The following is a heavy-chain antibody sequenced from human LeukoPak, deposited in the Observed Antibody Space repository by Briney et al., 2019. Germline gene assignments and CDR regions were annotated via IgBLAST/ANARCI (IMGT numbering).Heavy chain of an antibody. CDR2: ISSSSSYI. CDR3: ARDSEGSSWAYYFDY. V-gene: IGHV3-21*01. Sequence: KTGGSLRLSCAASGFTFSSYSMKWVRQAPGKGLEWVSSISSSSSYIYYADSVKGRFTISRDNAKNSLYLQMNSLRAEDTAAYYCARDSEGSSWAYYFDYWGQGTLVTVSS. J-gene: IGHJ4*02. D-gene: IGHD6-13*01. CDR1: GFTFSSYS.